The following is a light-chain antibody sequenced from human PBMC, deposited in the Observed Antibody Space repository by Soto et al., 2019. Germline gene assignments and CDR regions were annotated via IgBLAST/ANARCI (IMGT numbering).Light chain of an antibody. V-gene: IGLV1-40*01. CDR1: SSNIGAGYD. CDR2: GNN. Sequence: QSVLTQPPSVSGAPGQTVTISCTGSSSNIGAGYDVHWYRQLPETAPKLLIYGNNNRPSGVPDRFSGSKSVTSASLAITGLQAEDEADYYCQSFDNSLGGVVFGGGTKLTVL. J-gene: IGLJ2*01. CDR3: QSFDNSLGGVV.